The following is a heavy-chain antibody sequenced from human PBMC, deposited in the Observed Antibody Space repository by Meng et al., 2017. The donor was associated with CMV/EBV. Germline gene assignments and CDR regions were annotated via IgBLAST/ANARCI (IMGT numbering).Heavy chain of an antibody. J-gene: IGHJ4*02. Sequence: TGFNFSGDAMHWVRQAPGKGLEWVAVISYDGSKKYYADSVKGRFTISRDNSKNTLYLQMNSLRAEDTAVYYCARWGVIAVAGTDDYWGQGTLVTVSS. V-gene: IGHV3-30*04. CDR3: ARWGVIAVAGTDDY. CDR1: GFNFSGDA. CDR2: ISYDGSKK. D-gene: IGHD6-19*01.